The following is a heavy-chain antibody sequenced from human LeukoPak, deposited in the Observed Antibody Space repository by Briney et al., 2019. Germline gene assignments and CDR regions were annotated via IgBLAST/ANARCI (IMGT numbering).Heavy chain of an antibody. D-gene: IGHD3-10*01. V-gene: IGHV3-9*01. CDR2: ISWNSGSI. J-gene: IGHJ4*02. CDR1: GFTFDDYA. Sequence: GGSLRLSCAASGFTFDDYAMHWVRQAPGKGLEWVSGISWNSGSIGYADSMKGRFTISRDNAKNSLYLQMNSLRAEDTALYYCAKDIFTMVRGVVDYWGQGTLVTVSS. CDR3: AKDIFTMVRGVVDY.